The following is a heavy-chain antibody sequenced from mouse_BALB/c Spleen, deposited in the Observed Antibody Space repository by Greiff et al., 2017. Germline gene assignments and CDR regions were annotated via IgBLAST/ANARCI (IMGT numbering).Heavy chain of an antibody. CDR3: ARASYWYFDV. Sequence: EVQGVESGGGLVKPGGSLKLSCAASGFTFSDYYMYWVRQTPEKRLEWVATISDGGSYTYYPDSVKGRFTISRDNAKNNLYLQMSSLKSEDTAMYYCARASYWYFDVWGAGTTVTVSS. J-gene: IGHJ1*01. CDR1: GFTFSDYY. V-gene: IGHV5-4*02. D-gene: IGHD2-10*02. CDR2: ISDGGSYT.